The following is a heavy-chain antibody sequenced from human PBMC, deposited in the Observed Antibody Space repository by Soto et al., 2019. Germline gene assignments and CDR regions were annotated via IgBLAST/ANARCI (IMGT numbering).Heavy chain of an antibody. Sequence: DVQLLESGGGLVQPGGSLRLSCAASGLTFSSYAMSWVRQAPGKGLEWVSSISVLAGATYYADSVKGRFTISRDDSKNTLYLHMDSLRAEDTAVYYCAKVGPYYHGSPGLSTFDYWGQGTLVTVSS. CDR3: AKVGPYYHGSPGLSTFDY. CDR2: ISVLAGAT. V-gene: IGHV3-23*01. CDR1: GLTFSSYA. J-gene: IGHJ4*02. D-gene: IGHD3-10*01.